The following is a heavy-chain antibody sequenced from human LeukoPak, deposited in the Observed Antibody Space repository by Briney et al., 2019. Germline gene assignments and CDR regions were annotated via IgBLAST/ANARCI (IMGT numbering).Heavy chain of an antibody. CDR1: GGSISSGGYS. CDR2: IYHSGST. V-gene: IGHV4-30-2*01. CDR3: ARGGTTTGGMDV. Sequence: IPSQTLSLTCAVSGGSISSGGYSWSWIRQPPGKGLEWIEYIYHSGSTYYNPSLKSRVTISVDRSKNQFSLKLSSVTAADTAVYYCARGGTTTGGMDVWGQGTTVTVSS. D-gene: IGHD4-17*01. J-gene: IGHJ6*02.